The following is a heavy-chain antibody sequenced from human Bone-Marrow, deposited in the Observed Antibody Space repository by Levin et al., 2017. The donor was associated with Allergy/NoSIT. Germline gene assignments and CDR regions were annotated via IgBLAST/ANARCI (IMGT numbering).Heavy chain of an antibody. Sequence: PGGSLRLSCAASGFTFSSYWMSWVRQAPGKGLEWVANIKQDGSEKYFVDSVKGRFTISRDNAKNSLYLQVNSLRAEDTAVYYCARDGSTWDDYYGLDVWGLGTTVTVSS. CDR2: IKQDGSEK. J-gene: IGHJ6*02. V-gene: IGHV3-7*01. D-gene: IGHD6-13*01. CDR3: ARDGSTWDDYYGLDV. CDR1: GFTFSSYW.